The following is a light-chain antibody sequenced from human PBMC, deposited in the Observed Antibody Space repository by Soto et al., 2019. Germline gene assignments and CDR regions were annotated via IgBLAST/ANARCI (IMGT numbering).Light chain of an antibody. Sequence: EIVMTQSPATLSVSPGERATLSCRASQSVSSNLAWYQQKPGQAPRLLIYGASTRATGIPARFSGSGSGTAFPLTISSLQSEDFAVYYCQQYTNWPLWTFGQGTKVEIK. CDR2: GAS. J-gene: IGKJ1*01. CDR1: QSVSSN. CDR3: QQYTNWPLWT. V-gene: IGKV3-15*01.